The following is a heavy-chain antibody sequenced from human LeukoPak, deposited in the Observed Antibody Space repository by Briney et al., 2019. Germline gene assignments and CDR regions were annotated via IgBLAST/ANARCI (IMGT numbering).Heavy chain of an antibody. CDR1: GGSFRGYY. CDR3: ARAGSYYYDSSGYYYVGFYFDY. D-gene: IGHD3-22*01. V-gene: IGHV4-34*01. J-gene: IGHJ4*02. Sequence: ASETLSLTCAVYGGSFRGYYWSWIRQPPGKALEWIGEINHSGSTNYNPSLKSRVTISVDTSKNQFSLKLSSVTAADTAVYYCARAGSYYYDSSGYYYVGFYFDYWGQGTLVTVSS. CDR2: INHSGST.